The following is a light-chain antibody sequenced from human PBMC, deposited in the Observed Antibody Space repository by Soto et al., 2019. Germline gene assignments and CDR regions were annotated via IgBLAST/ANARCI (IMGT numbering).Light chain of an antibody. CDR1: RSNIGSNT. CDR3: AAWDDSLNGRDWV. CDR2: NDN. J-gene: IGLJ3*02. V-gene: IGLV1-44*01. Sequence: QSVLTQPPSASGTPGQRITISCSGSRSNIGSNTVSWYQQLPGAAPKLLIHNDNEQPSGVSDRFSGSKSGTSASLAISGLQSEDEADYYCAAWDDSLNGRDWVFGGGAKLTVL.